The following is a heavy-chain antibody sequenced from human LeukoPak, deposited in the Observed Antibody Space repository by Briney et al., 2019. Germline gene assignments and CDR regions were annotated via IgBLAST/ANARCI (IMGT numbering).Heavy chain of an antibody. CDR1: GDSVSTSNSY. V-gene: IGHV4-39*01. CDR3: ARQLELGMHWYFDL. Sequence: SETLSLTCTVSGDSVSTSNSYWGWIRQPPGKGLEWIGSMFYSANTYYNPSLKSRVTISVDTSKNQLSLRLSSVTAADTAVYYCARQLELGMHWYFDLWGRGTLVTVSS. D-gene: IGHD7-27*01. CDR2: MFYSANT. J-gene: IGHJ2*01.